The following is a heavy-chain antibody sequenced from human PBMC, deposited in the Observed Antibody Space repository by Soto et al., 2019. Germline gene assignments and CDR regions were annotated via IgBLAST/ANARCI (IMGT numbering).Heavy chain of an antibody. CDR2: TSYTGNT. D-gene: IGHD3-9*01. Sequence: SETLSLTCFVSCGSVTSHHWSWIRQFPWQGLEWIAYTSYTGNTNYNPSLQSRVTISVDTSKNQFSLKLNSVTAPDTAVYYCARVDILTVYGCMDVWGHGNKVTVSS. V-gene: IGHV4-59*08. CDR1: CGSVTSHH. CDR3: ARVDILTVYGCMDV. J-gene: IGHJ6*01.